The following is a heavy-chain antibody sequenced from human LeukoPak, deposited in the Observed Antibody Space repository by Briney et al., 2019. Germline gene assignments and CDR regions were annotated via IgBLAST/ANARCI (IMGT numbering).Heavy chain of an antibody. D-gene: IGHD2-8*02. V-gene: IGHV1-46*01. Sequence: ASVKVSCKASGYTFTSYYMHWVRQAPGQGLEWMGIINPSGGSTSYAQKFQGRVTMTRDTSTSTVYMELSSLRSDDTAVYYCARTRQSAVSYYYYMDVWGKGTTVTVSS. J-gene: IGHJ6*03. CDR1: GYTFTSYY. CDR2: INPSGGST. CDR3: ARTRQSAVSYYYYMDV.